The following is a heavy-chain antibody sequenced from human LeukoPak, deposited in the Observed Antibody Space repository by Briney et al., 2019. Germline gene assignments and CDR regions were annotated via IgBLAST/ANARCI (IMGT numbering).Heavy chain of an antibody. V-gene: IGHV4-30-4*01. J-gene: IGHJ1*01. Sequence: SETLSLTCTVPGGSISSGDYYWSWIRQPPGKGLEWIGYIYYSGSTYYNPSLKSRVTISVDTSKNQFSLKLSSVTAADTAVYYCARDSGPKEFQHWGQGTLVTVSS. CDR3: ARDSGPKEFQH. CDR2: IYYSGST. CDR1: GGSISSGDYY.